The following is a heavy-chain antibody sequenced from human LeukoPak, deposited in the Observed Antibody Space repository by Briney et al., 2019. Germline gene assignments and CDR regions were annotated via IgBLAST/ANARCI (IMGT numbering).Heavy chain of an antibody. D-gene: IGHD3-22*01. Sequence: ASVKVSCKASGYTFTGYYMHWVRQAPGQGPEWMGWINPNSGGTNYAQKVQGRVTMTRDTSISTAYMELSRLRSDDTAVYYCARAVSYYYDSSGYSADYWGQGTLVTVSS. V-gene: IGHV1-2*02. CDR1: GYTFTGYY. J-gene: IGHJ4*02. CDR2: INPNSGGT. CDR3: ARAVSYYYDSSGYSADY.